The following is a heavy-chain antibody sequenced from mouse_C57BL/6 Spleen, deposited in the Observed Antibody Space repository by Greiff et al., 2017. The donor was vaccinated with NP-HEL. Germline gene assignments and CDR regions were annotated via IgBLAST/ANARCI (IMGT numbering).Heavy chain of an antibody. D-gene: IGHD1-1*01. Sequence: QVQLQQPGAELVKPGASVKLSCKASGYTFTSYWMQWVKQRPGQGLEWIGEIDPSDSYTNYNQKFKGKATLTVDTSSSTAYMQLSSLTSEDSAVYYCARVGVDYGSSYGAMDYWGQGTSVTVSS. V-gene: IGHV1-50*01. J-gene: IGHJ4*01. CDR3: ARVGVDYGSSYGAMDY. CDR1: GYTFTSYW. CDR2: IDPSDSYT.